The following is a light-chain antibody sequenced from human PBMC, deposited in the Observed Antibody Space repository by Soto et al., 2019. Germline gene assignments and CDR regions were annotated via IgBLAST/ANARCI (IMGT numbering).Light chain of an antibody. V-gene: IGLV1-40*01. CDR2: GSI. CDR3: QSYDSSLGGAI. J-gene: IGLJ2*01. CDR1: SSNIGAGFD. Sequence: QSVLTQPPSVSGAPGQRFTISCTGSSSNIGAGFDIQWYQQPPGTAPKLLVYGSIHRPSGIPDRFSGSKSDTSASLAITGLQADDEADYYCQSYDSSLGGAIFGGGTKLTVL.